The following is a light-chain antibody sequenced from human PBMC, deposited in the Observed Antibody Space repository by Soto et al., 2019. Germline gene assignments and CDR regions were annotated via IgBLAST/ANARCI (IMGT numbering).Light chain of an antibody. CDR3: RQRTNWPPDT. Sequence: EIVLTQTPGTLSLSPGERATLSCRASQSVSSSYLAWYQQKPGQSPRLLIYGASNRATGIPARFSGSGSGTDFTLTISSLEPEDFAVYYCRQRTNWPPDTFGQGTRLEI. CDR2: GAS. V-gene: IGKV3D-20*02. J-gene: IGKJ5*01. CDR1: QSVSSSY.